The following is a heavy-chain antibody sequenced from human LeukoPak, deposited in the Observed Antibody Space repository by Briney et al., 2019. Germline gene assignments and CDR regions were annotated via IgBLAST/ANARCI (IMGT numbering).Heavy chain of an antibody. CDR2: INHSGST. CDR1: GGSFSGYY. J-gene: IGHJ4*02. Sequence: SETLSLTCAVYGGSFSGYYWSWIRQPPGKGLEWIGEINHSGSTNYNPSLKSRVTISVDTSKNQFSLNLSSVTAADTAVYYCVRLPPLFYYFDYWGQGTLVTVSS. V-gene: IGHV4-34*01. D-gene: IGHD3-3*01. CDR3: VRLPPLFYYFDY.